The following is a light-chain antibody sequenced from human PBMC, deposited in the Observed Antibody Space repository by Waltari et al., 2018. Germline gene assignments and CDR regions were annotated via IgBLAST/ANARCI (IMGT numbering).Light chain of an antibody. CDR3: QQYDSSRGMYT. CDR2: GAS. Sequence: EIVLTQSPGTLSLSPGERATLSCRASQSVTSSYIAWYQPKPGQAPRLLIYGASSGATGVPDRFSGSGSGTDFILTISTLEPEDFAVYYCQQYDSSRGMYTFGQGTKLEI. V-gene: IGKV3-20*01. J-gene: IGKJ2*01. CDR1: QSVTSSY.